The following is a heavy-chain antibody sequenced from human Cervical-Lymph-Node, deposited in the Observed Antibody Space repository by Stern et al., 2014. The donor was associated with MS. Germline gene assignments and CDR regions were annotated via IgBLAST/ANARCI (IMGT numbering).Heavy chain of an antibody. CDR1: GGTFSSSD. CDR2: ISPIIGTA. Sequence: QVQLVQSGAEVKKPGSSVKVSCRASGGTFSSSDISWVRQAPGHGLEWMGCISPIIGTANYAQKYQGRVTITADESTSTAYMELSSLRSEDTAIYYCALGGFGHYFEYWGQGTLVTVSS. D-gene: IGHD3-10*01. J-gene: IGHJ4*02. CDR3: ALGGFGHYFEY. V-gene: IGHV1-69*01.